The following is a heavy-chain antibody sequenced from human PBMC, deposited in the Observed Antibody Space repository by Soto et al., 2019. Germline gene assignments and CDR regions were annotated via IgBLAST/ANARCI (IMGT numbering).Heavy chain of an antibody. D-gene: IGHD3-10*01. Sequence: GGSLRLSCAASGFTFSSYGMHWVRQAPGKGLEWVAVISYDGSNKYYADFVKGRFTISRDNSKNTLYLQMNSLRAEDTAVYYCAKDANPPVPYGSGSYYIDYWGQGTLVTVSS. CDR3: AKDANPPVPYGSGSYYIDY. CDR1: GFTFSSYG. V-gene: IGHV3-30*18. J-gene: IGHJ4*02. CDR2: ISYDGSNK.